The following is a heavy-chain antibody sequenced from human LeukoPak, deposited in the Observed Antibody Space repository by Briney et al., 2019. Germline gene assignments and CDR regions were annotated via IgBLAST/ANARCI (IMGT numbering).Heavy chain of an antibody. D-gene: IGHD5-24*01. Sequence: PGGSLRLSCAASGFTFSSYWMHWVRLAPGKGLVWVSHIASGGGSTSYADSVKGRFTISRDNAKNTLYLQMNSLRAEDTAVYYCVRDVPTDGPAEWYFDLWGRGTLVTVFS. CDR2: IASGGGST. J-gene: IGHJ2*01. CDR1: GFTFSSYW. V-gene: IGHV3-74*01. CDR3: VRDVPTDGPAEWYFDL.